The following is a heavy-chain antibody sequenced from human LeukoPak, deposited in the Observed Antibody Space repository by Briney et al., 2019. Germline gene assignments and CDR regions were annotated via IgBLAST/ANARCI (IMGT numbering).Heavy chain of an antibody. Sequence: GGSLRLSCAASGFTFSNAWMSWVRQAPGKGLEWVGRIKSKTDGGTTDYAAPVKGRFTISRDDSKNTLYLQMNSLRAEDTAVYYCARETLRFGECLDYWGQGTLVTVSS. J-gene: IGHJ4*02. V-gene: IGHV3-15*01. D-gene: IGHD3-10*01. CDR3: ARETLRFGECLDY. CDR1: GFTFSNAW. CDR2: IKSKTDGGTT.